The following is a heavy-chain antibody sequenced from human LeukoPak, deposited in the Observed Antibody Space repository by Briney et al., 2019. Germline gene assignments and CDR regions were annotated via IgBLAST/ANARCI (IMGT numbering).Heavy chain of an antibody. Sequence: SVKVSCKASGGTFSSYAISWVRQAPGQGLEWMGGIIPIFGTANYAQKFQGRVTITTDESTSTAYMELSSLRSEDTAVYYCASQLYPDDAFDIWGQGTMVTVSS. CDR2: IIPIFGTA. V-gene: IGHV1-69*05. J-gene: IGHJ3*02. CDR3: ASQLYPDDAFDI. D-gene: IGHD2-2*01. CDR1: GGTFSSYA.